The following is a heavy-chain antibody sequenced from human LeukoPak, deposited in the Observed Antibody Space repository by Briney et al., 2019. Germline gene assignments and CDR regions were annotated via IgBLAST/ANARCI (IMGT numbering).Heavy chain of an antibody. V-gene: IGHV3-21*01. D-gene: IGHD6-13*01. CDR1: GFTFSSYS. Sequence: PGGSLRLSCAASGFTFSSYSMNWVRQAPGKGLEWVSSISSSSSYIYYADSVKGRFTISRDNAKNSLYLQMNSLRAEDTAVYYCARDPISEYSSSWYVDYWYFDLWGRGTLVTVSS. J-gene: IGHJ2*01. CDR2: ISSSSSYI. CDR3: ARDPISEYSSSWYVDYWYFDL.